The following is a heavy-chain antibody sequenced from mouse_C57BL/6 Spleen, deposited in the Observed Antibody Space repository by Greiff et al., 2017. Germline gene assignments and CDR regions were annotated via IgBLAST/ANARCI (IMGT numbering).Heavy chain of an antibody. D-gene: IGHD1-1*01. Sequence: VQLQESGAELVKPGASVKLSCKASGYTFTSYWMHWVKQRPGQGLEWIGMIHPNSGSTNYNEKFKSKATLTVDKSSSTAYVQLSSLTSEDSAVYYCAREGNYGSSSAMDYWGQGTSVTVSS. V-gene: IGHV1-64*01. J-gene: IGHJ4*01. CDR1: GYTFTSYW. CDR3: AREGNYGSSSAMDY. CDR2: IHPNSGST.